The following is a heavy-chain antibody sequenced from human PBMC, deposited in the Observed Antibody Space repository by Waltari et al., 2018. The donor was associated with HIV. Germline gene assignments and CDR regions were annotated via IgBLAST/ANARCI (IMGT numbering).Heavy chain of an antibody. V-gene: IGHV4-39*01. J-gene: IGHJ4*02. CDR2: IYYSGST. CDR3: TRHPGANDY. D-gene: IGHD1-26*01. CDR1: GGSVSSSSYY. Sequence: QLQLQESGPGLVKPSETLSLTCTVSGGSVSSSSYYWGWIRQPPGKGLEWIGSIYYSGSTYYNPPLKSRVTISIDTSKSQFSLKLSSVTAADTAVYYCTRHPGANDYWGQGTLVTVSS.